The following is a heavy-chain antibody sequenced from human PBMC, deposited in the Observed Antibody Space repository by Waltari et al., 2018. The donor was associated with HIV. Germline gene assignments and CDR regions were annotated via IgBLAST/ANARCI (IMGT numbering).Heavy chain of an antibody. Sequence: EVQLVESGGGLVQPGGSLRLSCAASGFTVSSNYMSWVGRGAGKGLEWVSVIYSGGSTYYADSVKGRFTISRDNSKNTLYLQMNSLRAEDTAVYYCARVPYSSGWSRYYGMDVWGQGTTVTVSS. J-gene: IGHJ6*02. V-gene: IGHV3-66*01. D-gene: IGHD6-19*01. CDR1: GFTVSSNY. CDR2: IYSGGST. CDR3: ARVPYSSGWSRYYGMDV.